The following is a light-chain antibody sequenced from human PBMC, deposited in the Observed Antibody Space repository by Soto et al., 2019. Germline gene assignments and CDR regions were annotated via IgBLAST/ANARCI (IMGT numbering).Light chain of an antibody. CDR1: SSDVGGYNY. Sequence: QSALTQPASVSGSPGQSITISCTGTSSDVGGYNYVSWYQQHPGKAPKLMIYEVSNRPSGVSNRFSGSKSGNTASLTISGLHAEDEADYYCSSYTCSSTLWVFGGGTKVTVL. V-gene: IGLV2-14*01. CDR2: EVS. CDR3: SSYTCSSTLWV. J-gene: IGLJ3*02.